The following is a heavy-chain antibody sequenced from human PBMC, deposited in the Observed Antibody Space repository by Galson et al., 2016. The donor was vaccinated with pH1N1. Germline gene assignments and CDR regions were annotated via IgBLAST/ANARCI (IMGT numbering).Heavy chain of an antibody. J-gene: IGHJ4*02. Sequence: SVKVSCKASGGTFSSYAISWVRQAPGHGLEWMGGIIPIFGILNYAQHFQGRVTITADEFTSTAYMELSSLTSEDTAVYYCAGAGFGTYKFDSWGQGTLATVSS. CDR3: AGAGFGTYKFDS. CDR2: IIPIFGIL. D-gene: IGHD5-24*01. CDR1: GGTFSSYA. V-gene: IGHV1-69*13.